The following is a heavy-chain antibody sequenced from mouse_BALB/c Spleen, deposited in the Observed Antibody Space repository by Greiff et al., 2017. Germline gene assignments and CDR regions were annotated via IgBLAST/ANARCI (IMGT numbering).Heavy chain of an antibody. Sequence: VQLQQSGAELARPGASVKLSCKASGYSFTSYWMHWVKQRPGQGLEWIGMIDPSDSETRLNQKFKDKATLTVDKSSSTAYMQLSSPTSEDSAVYYCARGDYGSSPYYAMDYWGQGTSVTVSS. J-gene: IGHJ4*01. V-gene: IGHV1-59*01. CDR3: ARGDYGSSPYYAMDY. CDR1: GYSFTSYW. CDR2: IDPSDSET. D-gene: IGHD1-1*01.